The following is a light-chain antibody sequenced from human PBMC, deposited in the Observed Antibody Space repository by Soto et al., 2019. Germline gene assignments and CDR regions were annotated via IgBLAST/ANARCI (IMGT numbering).Light chain of an antibody. Sequence: SYVLTQPPSVSVSPGNTARITCGGNNIGSQSVHWYQQRPGQAPVLVVFYDRVRPSGIPDRFSGSNSGNTATLTISRVEAGDEADYYCQVWDSSSDHAGVFGGGTKVTVL. CDR1: NIGSQS. CDR2: YDR. CDR3: QVWDSSSDHAGV. V-gene: IGLV3-21*04. J-gene: IGLJ2*01.